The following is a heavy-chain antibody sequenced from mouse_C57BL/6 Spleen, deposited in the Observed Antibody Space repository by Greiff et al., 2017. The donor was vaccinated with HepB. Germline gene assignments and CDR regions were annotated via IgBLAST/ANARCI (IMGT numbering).Heavy chain of an antibody. CDR1: GYSITSGYY. CDR3: AREVTTVFDV. D-gene: IGHD1-1*01. Sequence: DVHLVESGPGLVKPSQSLSLTCSVTGYSITSGYYWNWIRQFPGNKLEWMGYISYDGSNNYNPSLKNRISITRDTSKNQFFLKLNSVTTEDTATYYCAREVTTVFDVWGTGTTVTVSS. CDR2: ISYDGSN. J-gene: IGHJ1*03. V-gene: IGHV3-6*01.